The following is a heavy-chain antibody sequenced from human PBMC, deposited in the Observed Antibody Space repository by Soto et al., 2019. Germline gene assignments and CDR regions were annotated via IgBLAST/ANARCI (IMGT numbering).Heavy chain of an antibody. D-gene: IGHD2-8*02. V-gene: IGHV3-30*03. CDR3: TGEVASGY. CDR1: GFTVSTYG. Sequence: QVQLVESGGGVVQPGRSLRLSCAVSGFTVSTYGMHWVRQAPGKGLEWVAVISRDGGTNYYADSVKGRFTISRDNSRNTLFLAMNSLRSDDMAVYYCTGEVASGYWGQGTLVTVSS. J-gene: IGHJ4*02. CDR2: ISRDGGTN.